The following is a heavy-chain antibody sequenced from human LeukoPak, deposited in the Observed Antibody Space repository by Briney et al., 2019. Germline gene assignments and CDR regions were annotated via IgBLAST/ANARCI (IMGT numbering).Heavy chain of an antibody. D-gene: IGHD1-14*01. J-gene: IGHJ6*03. CDR1: GGTFSSYA. Sequence: ASVKVSCKASGGTFSSYAISWVRQAPGQGLEWMGGIIPIFGTANYAQKFQGRVTITTDESTSTAYMELSSLRSEDTAVYYCARDLGRSHYYYYMDVWGKGTTVTVSS. CDR2: IIPIFGTA. V-gene: IGHV1-69*05. CDR3: ARDLGRSHYYYYMDV.